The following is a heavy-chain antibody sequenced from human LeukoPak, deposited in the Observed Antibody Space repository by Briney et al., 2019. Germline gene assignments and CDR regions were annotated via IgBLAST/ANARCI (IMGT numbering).Heavy chain of an antibody. CDR1: GFTFSSYW. CDR2: IRQDGSEK. J-gene: IGHJ3*02. D-gene: IGHD5/OR15-5a*01. Sequence: PGGSLRLSCAASGFTFSSYWISWVRQAPGKGLEWVANIRQDGSEKYYEDSVKGRFTISRDNAKNSLYLQMNSLRAEDTAVYYCARVVSFDAFDIWGQGTMVTVSS. CDR3: ARVVSFDAFDI. V-gene: IGHV3-7*01.